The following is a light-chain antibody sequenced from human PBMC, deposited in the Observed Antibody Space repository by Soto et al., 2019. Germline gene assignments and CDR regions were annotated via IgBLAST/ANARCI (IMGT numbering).Light chain of an antibody. V-gene: IGLV1-40*01. CDR2: SNT. CDR3: QSYDNILSAVV. Sequence: QSVLTQPPSVSGAPGQRVTISCTGSSSSVGAGYDVHWYQHLPGTAPKLLIFSNTNRPSEVPDRFSGSKSGTSVSLAIAGLQAEDEGDYYCQSYDNILSAVVFGGGTKVTVL. CDR1: SSSVGAGYD. J-gene: IGLJ2*01.